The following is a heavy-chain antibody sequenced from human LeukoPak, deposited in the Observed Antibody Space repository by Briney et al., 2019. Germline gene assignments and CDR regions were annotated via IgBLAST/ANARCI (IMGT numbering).Heavy chain of an antibody. CDR2: ISSSGSTI. CDR3: ARDPELSGWFDP. Sequence: KTGGSLRLSCAASGFTVSTTYMNWVRQSPGKGLEWVSYISSSGSTIYYADSVKGRFTISRDNAKNSLYLQMNSLRAEDTAVYYCARDPELSGWFDPWGQGTLVTVAS. J-gene: IGHJ5*02. CDR1: GFTVSTTY. D-gene: IGHD3-16*02. V-gene: IGHV3-11*01.